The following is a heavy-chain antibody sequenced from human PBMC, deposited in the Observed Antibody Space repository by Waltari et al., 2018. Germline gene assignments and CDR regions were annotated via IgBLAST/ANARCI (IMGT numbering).Heavy chain of an antibody. CDR2: INAGKCNT. Sequence: QVQLVQSGAEVKKPGASVKVSCKASGYTFTSYAMHWVRQAPGHRLEWMGWINAGKCNTKYSQKFQGRVTITRDTSASTAYMELSSLRSEDTAVYYCYSSSWDWYFDLWGRGTLVTVSS. CDR3: YSSSWDWYFDL. D-gene: IGHD6-13*01. CDR1: GYTFTSYA. J-gene: IGHJ2*01. V-gene: IGHV1-3*01.